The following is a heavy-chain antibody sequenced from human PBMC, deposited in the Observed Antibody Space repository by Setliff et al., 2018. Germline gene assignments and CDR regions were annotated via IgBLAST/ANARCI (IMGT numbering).Heavy chain of an antibody. V-gene: IGHV4-39*01. J-gene: IGHJ3*02. CDR3: ARRGSMVTKFGAFDI. CDR2: IYYSGST. D-gene: IGHD4-17*01. CDR1: GGSISSSNYY. Sequence: SETLSLTCAVSGGSISSSNYYWGWFRQPPGKGLEWIGSIYYSGSTYYNPSLKSRVTISVDTSKNQFSLKLSTVTAADTAVYYCARRGSMVTKFGAFDIWGQGTMVTVSS.